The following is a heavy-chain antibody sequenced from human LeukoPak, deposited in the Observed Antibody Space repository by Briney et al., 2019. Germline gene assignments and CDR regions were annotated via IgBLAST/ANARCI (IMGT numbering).Heavy chain of an antibody. CDR3: ARGHSVDGYFAIDY. CDR2: ISYDGSNK. CDR1: GFTFSSYA. Sequence: GGSLRLSCAASGFTFSSYAMHWVRQAPGKGLEWVAVISYDGSNKYYADSVKGRFTISRDNSKNTLYLQMNSLRAEDTAVYYCARGHSVDGYFAIDYWGQGTLVTVSS. V-gene: IGHV3-30-3*01. J-gene: IGHJ4*02. D-gene: IGHD5-24*01.